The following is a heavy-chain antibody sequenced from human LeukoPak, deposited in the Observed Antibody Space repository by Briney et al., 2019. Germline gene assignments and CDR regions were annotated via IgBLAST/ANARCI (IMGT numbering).Heavy chain of an antibody. Sequence: GASVKVSCKASGYTFIMYGISWVRQAPGQGLEWMGWISDYNGKTNYAQKLQGRVTVTTDTSTSTAYMELRSLRSDDTAVYYCARPITIFGVVSYFDYWGQGTLVTVSS. CDR3: ARPITIFGVVSYFDY. V-gene: IGHV1-18*01. CDR1: GYTFIMYG. J-gene: IGHJ4*02. CDR2: ISDYNGKT. D-gene: IGHD3-3*01.